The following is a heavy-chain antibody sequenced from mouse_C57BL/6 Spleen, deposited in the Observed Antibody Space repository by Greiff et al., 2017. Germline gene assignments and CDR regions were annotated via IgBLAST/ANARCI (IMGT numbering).Heavy chain of an antibody. CDR3: ASPVVTFDY. Sequence: EVQLQQSGPELVKPGASVKMSCKASGYTFTDYNMHWVKQSHGKSLEWIGYINPNNGGTSYNQKFKGKATLTVNKSSSTAYMELRSLTLEDSAVYYCASPVVTFDYWGQGTTLTVSS. CDR2: INPNNGGT. D-gene: IGHD1-1*01. V-gene: IGHV1-22*01. J-gene: IGHJ2*01. CDR1: GYTFTDYN.